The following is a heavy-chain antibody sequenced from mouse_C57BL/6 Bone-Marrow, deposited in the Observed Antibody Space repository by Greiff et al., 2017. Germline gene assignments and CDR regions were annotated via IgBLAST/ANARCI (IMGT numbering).Heavy chain of an antibody. CDR2: IYPGGGYT. Sequence: QVQLQQSGAELVRPGSSVKMSCKASGYTFTNYWIGWAKQRPGHGLEWIGDIYPGGGYTNYNEKFKGKATLTADKSSSTAYMQFSSLSSEDSAIYYCESGPFDCWGQGTTLTVSS. CDR1: GYTFTNYW. J-gene: IGHJ2*01. V-gene: IGHV1-63*01. CDR3: ESGPFDC.